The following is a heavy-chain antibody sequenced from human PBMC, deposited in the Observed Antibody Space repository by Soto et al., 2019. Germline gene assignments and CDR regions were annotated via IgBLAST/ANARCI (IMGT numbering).Heavy chain of an antibody. D-gene: IGHD5-18*01. J-gene: IGHJ4*02. Sequence: GESLKISCNGSGYSFTIYWIGWVRQMPGKGLEWMGIIYPGDSDTRYSPSFQGQVTISADTSTSTAYMELRSLRSDDTAVYYCARDESGYSYGCNYWGQGTLVTVSS. CDR1: GYSFTIYW. CDR2: IYPGDSDT. V-gene: IGHV5-51*01. CDR3: ARDESGYSYGCNY.